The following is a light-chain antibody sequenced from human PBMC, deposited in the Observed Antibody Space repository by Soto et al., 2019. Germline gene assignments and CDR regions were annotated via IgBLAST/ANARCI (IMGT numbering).Light chain of an antibody. CDR3: CSYAGSSTFV. J-gene: IGLJ1*01. Sequence: QSALTQHASVSGSPGQSMTISCTGTSSDVGNYNLVSWYQQHPGKAPKLMIYEGSKRPSGISNRFSGSMSGNTASLTISGLQAEDEADYYCCSYAGSSTFVFGPGTKVTVL. V-gene: IGLV2-23*01. CDR1: SSDVGNYNL. CDR2: EGS.